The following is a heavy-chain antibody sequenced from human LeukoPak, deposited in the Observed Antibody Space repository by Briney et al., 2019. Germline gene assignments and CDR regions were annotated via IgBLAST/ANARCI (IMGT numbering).Heavy chain of an antibody. Sequence: GGSLRLSCAASGFTFSNFAMTWVRQAPGKGLEWVSSIVGSSSTYYADSLKGRFTISRDNSKNMMYLQMNSLRGEDTAVYYCAKANPADRGTYFDYWGQGTLVTVSS. CDR3: AKANPADRGTYFDY. J-gene: IGHJ4*02. D-gene: IGHD3-22*01. V-gene: IGHV3-23*01. CDR2: IVGSSST. CDR1: GFTFSNFA.